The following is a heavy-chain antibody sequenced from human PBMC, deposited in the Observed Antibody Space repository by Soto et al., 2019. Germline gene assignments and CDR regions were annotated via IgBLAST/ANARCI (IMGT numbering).Heavy chain of an antibody. Sequence: EVQLLESGGRLIQPGGSLRLSCAASGFSFSEYVMTWVRQVPGKGLEWVSSISGSGSATYYADSVKGRFTISRDNAKDILYLQITTRGVAGTAVDYCAKGGEWRGDCPYGMDVWDQGTTVTVSS. CDR1: GFSFSEYV. J-gene: IGHJ6*02. V-gene: IGHV3-23*01. CDR3: AKGGEWRGDCPYGMDV. CDR2: ISGSGSAT. D-gene: IGHD2-21*01.